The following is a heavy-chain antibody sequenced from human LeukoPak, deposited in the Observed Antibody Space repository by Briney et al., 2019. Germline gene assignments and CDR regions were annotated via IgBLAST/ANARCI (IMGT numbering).Heavy chain of an antibody. CDR2: INHSGST. CDR3: ARVPFIVPYFDY. V-gene: IGHV4-34*01. CDR1: GGSFSGYY. Sequence: SETLSLTCAVYGGSFSGYYWSWIRQPPGKGLEWIGEINHSGSTNYNPSLKSRVTISVDTSKNQFSLKLSSVTAADTAVYYCARVPFIVPYFDYWGQGTLVTVSS. J-gene: IGHJ4*02. D-gene: IGHD2-2*01.